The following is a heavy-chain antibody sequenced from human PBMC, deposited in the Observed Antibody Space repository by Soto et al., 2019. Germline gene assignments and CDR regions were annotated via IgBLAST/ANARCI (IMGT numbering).Heavy chain of an antibody. CDR1: GGSISSSSYY. Sequence: QLQLQESGPGLVKPSETLSLTCTVSGGSISSSSYYWGWIRQPPGKGLEWIGSIYYSGSTYYNPSLKSRVPLSVDTSKNQFSLKLSSVAAADTAVYYCAGLPYFEGNWFDPWGQGTLVTVSS. J-gene: IGHJ5*02. CDR3: AGLPYFEGNWFDP. D-gene: IGHD3-9*01. CDR2: IYYSGST. V-gene: IGHV4-39*01.